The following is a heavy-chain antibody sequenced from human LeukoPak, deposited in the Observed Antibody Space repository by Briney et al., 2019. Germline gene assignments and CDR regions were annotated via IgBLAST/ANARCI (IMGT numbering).Heavy chain of an antibody. J-gene: IGHJ4*02. CDR3: AREGVWGSYRHYYFDY. CDR1: GGSISSSSYY. Sequence: AETLSLTCTVSGGSISSSSYYWGWIRQPPGKGLEWIGSIYYNGSTYYNPSLKSRVTISVDTSKNQFSLKLSSVTAADTAVYYCAREGVWGSYRHYYFDYWGQGTLVTVSS. V-gene: IGHV4-39*02. D-gene: IGHD3-16*02. CDR2: IYYNGST.